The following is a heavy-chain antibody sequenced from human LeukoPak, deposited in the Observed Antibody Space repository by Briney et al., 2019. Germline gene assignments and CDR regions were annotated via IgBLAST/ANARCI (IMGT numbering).Heavy chain of an antibody. J-gene: IGHJ4*02. Sequence: GGSLRLSCAASGFTFSSYWMSWVRQAPGKGLEWVANIKQDGSEKYYADSVKGRFTISRDNSKNTLYLQMNSLRAEDTAVYYCARGPSYYYDSSGYYTIFDYWGQGTLVTVSS. D-gene: IGHD3-22*01. V-gene: IGHV3-7*01. CDR2: IKQDGSEK. CDR3: ARGPSYYYDSSGYYTIFDY. CDR1: GFTFSSYW.